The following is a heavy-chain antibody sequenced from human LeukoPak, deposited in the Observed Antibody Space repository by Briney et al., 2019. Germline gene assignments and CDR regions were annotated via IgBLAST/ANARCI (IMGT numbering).Heavy chain of an antibody. CDR1: GGSISSYY. V-gene: IGHV4-59*12. CDR3: ARVSYCSSTSCPHYFDY. D-gene: IGHD2-2*01. J-gene: IGHJ4*02. CDR2: IYYSGST. Sequence: SETLSLTCTVSGGSISSYYWRWIRQPPGKGLECIWSIYYSGSTNYNPSLKSRVSISFSKSKNQFSLKLSSVTATDTAVYYCARVSYCSSTSCPHYFDYWGQGTLVTVSS.